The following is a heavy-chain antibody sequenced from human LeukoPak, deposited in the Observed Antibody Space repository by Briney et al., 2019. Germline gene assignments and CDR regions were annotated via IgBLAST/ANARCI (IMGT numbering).Heavy chain of an antibody. CDR2: MNPNSGNT. Sequence: ASVKVSCKASGYTFTSYDINWVRQATGQGLEWMGWMNPNSGNTGYAQKFQGRVTITRNTSISTAYMELSSLRSEDTAVYYCARRSRLYYYYYYMDVWGKGTTVTVSS. V-gene: IGHV1-8*03. CDR1: GYTFTSYD. J-gene: IGHJ6*03. CDR3: ARRSRLYYYYYYMDV.